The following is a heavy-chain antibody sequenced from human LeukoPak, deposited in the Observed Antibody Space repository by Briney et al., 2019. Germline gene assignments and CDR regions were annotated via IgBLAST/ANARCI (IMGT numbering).Heavy chain of an antibody. J-gene: IGHJ2*01. D-gene: IGHD5-24*01. V-gene: IGHV4-59*01. CDR2: IYYSGNT. CDR1: GASISSYY. CDR3: ARVYGYNYWYFDI. Sequence: SETLSLTCTVSGASISSYYWTWIRQPPGKGLEWIVYIYYSGNTKYNPSLKSRVTISGDTSKSQFSLKLSSVTAADTAVYYCARVYGYNYWYFDIWGRGTLVTVSS.